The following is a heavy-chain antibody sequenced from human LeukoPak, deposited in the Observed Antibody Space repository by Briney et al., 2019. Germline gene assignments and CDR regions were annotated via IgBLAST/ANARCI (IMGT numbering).Heavy chain of an antibody. CDR1: GYSISSGYY. J-gene: IGHJ4*02. CDR3: ASGKPLRKFDY. V-gene: IGHV4-38-2*02. Sequence: PSETLSLTCSVSGYSISSGYYWGWIRQPPGRGREWIGRIYYTGGTLYNPSLKSRVSMSVDTSTNQFSLKLTSVTAADTAVYYCASGKPLRKFDYRGQGTLVTVSS. CDR2: IYYTGGT. D-gene: IGHD2-15*01.